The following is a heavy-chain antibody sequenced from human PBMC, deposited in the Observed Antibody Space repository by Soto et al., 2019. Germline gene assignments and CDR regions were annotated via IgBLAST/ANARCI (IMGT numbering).Heavy chain of an antibody. CDR2: IWYDGSNK. Sequence: GGSLRLSCAASGFTFSSYGMHWVRQAPGKGLEWVAVIWYDGSNKYYADSVKGRFTISRDNSKNTLYLQMNSLRAEDTAVYYCARDSPDVPYSGSYYTDYWGQGTLVTVSS. CDR3: ARDSPDVPYSGSYYTDY. J-gene: IGHJ4*02. D-gene: IGHD1-26*01. CDR1: GFTFSSYG. V-gene: IGHV3-33*01.